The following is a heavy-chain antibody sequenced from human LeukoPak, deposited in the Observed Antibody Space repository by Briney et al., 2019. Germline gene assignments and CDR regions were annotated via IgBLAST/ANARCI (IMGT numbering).Heavy chain of an antibody. D-gene: IGHD3-10*01. CDR3: ARYDGGSGPFDY. Sequence: GGSLRLSCAVSGFTVSSNYMSWVRQAPGKGLEWVSALYSGGNTYYADSVKGRSTISRDNSKNTLYLQMNSLRAEDTAVYYCARYDGGSGPFDYWGQGTLVTVSS. J-gene: IGHJ4*02. CDR2: LYSGGNT. V-gene: IGHV3-53*01. CDR1: GFTVSSNY.